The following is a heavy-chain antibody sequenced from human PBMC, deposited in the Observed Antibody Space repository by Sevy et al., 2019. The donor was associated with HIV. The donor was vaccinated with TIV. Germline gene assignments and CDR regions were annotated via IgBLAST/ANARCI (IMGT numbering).Heavy chain of an antibody. Sequence: SEILSLTCTVSGDSFNSNYYWDWIRQPPGKGLERIGSINYSGSTYYNPSLKSRVTMSVDTSKKQFSLNLSSVTAADTAVYYCARARATGVGNRGYFDYWGQGILVTVSS. V-gene: IGHV4-39*01. CDR2: INYSGST. CDR3: ARARATGVGNRGYFDY. J-gene: IGHJ4*02. D-gene: IGHD1-1*01. CDR1: GDSFNSNYY.